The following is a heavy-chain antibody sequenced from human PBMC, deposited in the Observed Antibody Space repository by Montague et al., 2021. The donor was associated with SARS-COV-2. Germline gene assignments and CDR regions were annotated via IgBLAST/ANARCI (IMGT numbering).Heavy chain of an antibody. CDR2: VQHYGSSGXA. CDR1: GGSFKNYY. D-gene: IGHD5-12*01. Sequence: SETLSLTCTVSGGSFKNYYWSWIRQPPGKGLKWIWYVQHYGSSGXADYNPSVWSRVTISVDTSKKQFSLHLSSVTPADTAVYFCARVFDNSGYALDYWGQGTTVTVSS. V-gene: IGHV4-59*01. J-gene: IGHJ4*02. CDR3: ARVFDNSGYALDY.